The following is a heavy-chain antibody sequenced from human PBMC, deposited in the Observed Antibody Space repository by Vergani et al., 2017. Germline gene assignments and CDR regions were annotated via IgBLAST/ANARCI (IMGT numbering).Heavy chain of an antibody. CDR1: GFTFSSYG. CDR2: ISYDGSNK. CDR3: QQWQDVDY. Sequence: QVQLVESGGGVVQPGRSLRLSCAASGFTFSSYGMHWVRQAPGKGLEWVAVISYDGSNKYYADSVKGRFTISRDNSKNTLYLQMNSLRAEDTAVYYCQQWQDVDYWGQGTLVTVSS. D-gene: IGHD6-19*01. J-gene: IGHJ4*02. V-gene: IGHV3-30*03.